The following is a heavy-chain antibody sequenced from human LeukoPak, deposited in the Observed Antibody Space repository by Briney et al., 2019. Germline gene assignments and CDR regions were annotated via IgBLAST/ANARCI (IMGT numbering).Heavy chain of an antibody. V-gene: IGHV3-30*04. Sequence: GGSLRLSCAGSGYTFSSYAMHWVRQAPGKGLEWVAVISYDGSNKCYADSVKGRFTISRDNSKNTLYLQMNSLRAEDTAVYYCATDQSSGSFDYWGQGTLVTVSS. CDR1: GYTFSSYA. D-gene: IGHD6-19*01. CDR2: ISYDGSNK. J-gene: IGHJ4*02. CDR3: ATDQSSGSFDY.